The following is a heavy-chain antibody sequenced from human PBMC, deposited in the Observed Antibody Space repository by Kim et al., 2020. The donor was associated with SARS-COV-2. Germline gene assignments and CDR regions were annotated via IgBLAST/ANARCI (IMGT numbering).Heavy chain of an antibody. CDR3: ARGGGLSSSWYQYNWFDP. Sequence: GGSLRLSCAASGFTFSSYGMHWVRQAPGKGLEWVAVIWYDGSNKYYADSVKGRFTISRDNSKNTLYLQMNSLRAEDTAVYYCARGGGLSSSWYQYNWFDPWGQGTLVTVSS. CDR2: IWYDGSNK. J-gene: IGHJ5*02. CDR1: GFTFSSYG. D-gene: IGHD6-13*01. V-gene: IGHV3-33*01.